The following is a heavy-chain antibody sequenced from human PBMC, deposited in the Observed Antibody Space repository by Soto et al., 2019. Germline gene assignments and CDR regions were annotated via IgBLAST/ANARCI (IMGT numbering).Heavy chain of an antibody. J-gene: IGHJ4*02. CDR3: ARGGFD. CDR2: IFGADET. V-gene: IGHV3-53*02. Sequence: EVQLVETGGDLIQPGGSLRLSCAASGLSVTASNMNWVRQAPGKGLEWVSVIFGADETSYADSVTGRLTISRDNSKNTVYLRMDSLRTEDTALYYWARGGFDWGQGTLVTVSS. D-gene: IGHD3-16*01. CDR1: GLSVTASN.